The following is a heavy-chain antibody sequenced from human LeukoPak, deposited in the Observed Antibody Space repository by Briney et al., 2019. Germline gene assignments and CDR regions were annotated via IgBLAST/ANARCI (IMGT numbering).Heavy chain of an antibody. V-gene: IGHV3-13*01. D-gene: IGHD6-19*01. Sequence: GGSLRLSCAASGFTFSSYDMHWVRQTTGKGLEWVSSTGTVGDTYYPDSVKGRFSISRENAKNSLYLQINSLRAGDSAVYYCARSPSYTVGWPLDNWGQGTLVTVSS. CDR1: GFTFSSYD. CDR2: TGTVGDT. CDR3: ARSPSYTVGWPLDN. J-gene: IGHJ4*02.